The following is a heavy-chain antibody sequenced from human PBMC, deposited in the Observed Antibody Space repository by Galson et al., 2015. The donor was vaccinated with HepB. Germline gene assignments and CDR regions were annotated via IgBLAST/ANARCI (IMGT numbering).Heavy chain of an antibody. D-gene: IGHD3-9*01. CDR2: TYYRSKWYN. V-gene: IGHV6-1*01. CDR3: ARGYDILTGYYRAKEKRYWYFDL. J-gene: IGHJ2*01. Sequence: CAISGDSVSSNSAAWNWIRQSPSRGLEWLGRTYYRSKWYNDYAVSVKSRITINPDTSKNQFSLQLSSVTAADTAVYYCARGYDILTGYYRAKEKRYWYFDLWGRGTLVTVSS. CDR1: GDSVSSNSAA.